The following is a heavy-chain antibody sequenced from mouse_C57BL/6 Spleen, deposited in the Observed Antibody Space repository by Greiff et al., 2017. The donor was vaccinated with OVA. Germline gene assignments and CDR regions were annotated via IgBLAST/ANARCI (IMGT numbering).Heavy chain of an antibody. CDR3: ARGQLRLNYAMDY. D-gene: IGHD3-2*02. CDR1: GFTFSDYG. J-gene: IGHJ4*01. V-gene: IGHV5-17*01. CDR2: ISSGSSTI. Sequence: EVKVVESGGGLVKPGGSLKLSCAASGFTFSDYGMHWVRQAPEKGLEWVAYISSGSSTIYSADTVKGRFTISRDNAKNTLFLQMTSLRSEDTAMYYCARGQLRLNYAMDYWGQGTSVTVSS.